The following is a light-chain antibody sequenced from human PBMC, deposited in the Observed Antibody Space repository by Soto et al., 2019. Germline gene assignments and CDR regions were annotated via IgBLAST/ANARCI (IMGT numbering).Light chain of an antibody. CDR2: AAS. Sequence: DIQMTQSPSSVSASVGDRVTITCRASQGLSSYLAWYQQKPGKAPKLLIYAASNLQSGVPSRFSGSGSGTDFTLTISSLQPEDFATYYCQQANSFPPTFGGGTKVEIK. J-gene: IGKJ4*01. CDR3: QQANSFPPT. CDR1: QGLSSY. V-gene: IGKV1-12*01.